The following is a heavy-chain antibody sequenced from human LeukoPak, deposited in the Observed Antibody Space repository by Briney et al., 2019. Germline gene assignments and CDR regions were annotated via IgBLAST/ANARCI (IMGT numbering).Heavy chain of an antibody. CDR2: INPSGGST. CDR3: AREDYGDPADYGMDV. CDR1: GYTFTSYY. J-gene: IGHJ6*02. Sequence: ASVKVSCKASGYTFTSYYMHWVRQAPGQGLEWMGIINPSGGSTSYAQKFQGRVTMTRDTSTSTVYMELSSLRSEDTAVYYCAREDYGDPADYGMDVWGQGTTVTVSS. D-gene: IGHD4-17*01. V-gene: IGHV1-46*01.